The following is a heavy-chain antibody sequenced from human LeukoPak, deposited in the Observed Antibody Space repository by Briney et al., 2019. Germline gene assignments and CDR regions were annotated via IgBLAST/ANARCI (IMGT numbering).Heavy chain of an antibody. J-gene: IGHJ6*02. CDR1: GYTFTSYG. V-gene: IGHV1-18*01. D-gene: IGHD3-10*01. Sequence: ASVTVSCKASGYTFTSYGISWVRQAPGQGLEWMGWISAYNGNTNYAQKLQGRVTMTTDTSTSTAYMELRSLRSDDTAVYYCARDGGDLYYYYGKDVWGQGTTVTVSS. CDR2: ISAYNGNT. CDR3: ARDGGDLYYYYGKDV.